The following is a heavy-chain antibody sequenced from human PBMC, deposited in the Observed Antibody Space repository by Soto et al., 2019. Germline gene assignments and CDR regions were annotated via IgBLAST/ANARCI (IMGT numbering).Heavy chain of an antibody. CDR2: INHSGST. V-gene: IGHV4-34*01. J-gene: IGHJ4*02. D-gene: IGHD6-6*01. CDR3: ARLSIAARALDY. CDR1: GGSFSGYY. Sequence: SETLSVTCAVYGGSFSGYYWSWIRQPPGKGLEWIGEINHSGSTNYNPSLKSRVTISVDTSKNQFSLKLSSVTAADTAVYYCARLSIAARALDYWGQGTLVTVSS.